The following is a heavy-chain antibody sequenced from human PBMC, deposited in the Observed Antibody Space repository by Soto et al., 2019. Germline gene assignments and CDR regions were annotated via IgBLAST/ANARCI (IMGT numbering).Heavy chain of an antibody. D-gene: IGHD3-22*01. CDR3: ARAFDDSSGYYGGLGY. V-gene: IGHV4-30-4*01. CDR2: IYYSGST. J-gene: IGHJ4*02. CDR1: GATISTGDYY. Sequence: QVQLQELGPGLVKPSRTLSLTCIVSGATISTGDYYWSWFRQPPGKGLEWIGYIYYSGSTYYNPSLKSRLTISVDTSKNQLSLKLSSVTAADTAVYYCARAFDDSSGYYGGLGYWGQGTLVTVSS.